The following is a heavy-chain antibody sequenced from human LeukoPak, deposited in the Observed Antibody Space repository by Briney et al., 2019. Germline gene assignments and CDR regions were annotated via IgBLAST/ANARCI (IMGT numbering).Heavy chain of an antibody. D-gene: IGHD2-15*01. CDR2: MNPNSGNT. Sequence: GASVTVSCKASGYTFTSYDINWVRQATGQGLEWMGWMNPNSGNTGYAQKFQGRVTMTRNTSISTAYMELSSLRSEDTAVYYCARAVKYCSGGSCYFYFDYWGQGTLVTVSS. V-gene: IGHV1-8*01. CDR1: GYTFTSYD. J-gene: IGHJ4*02. CDR3: ARAVKYCSGGSCYFYFDY.